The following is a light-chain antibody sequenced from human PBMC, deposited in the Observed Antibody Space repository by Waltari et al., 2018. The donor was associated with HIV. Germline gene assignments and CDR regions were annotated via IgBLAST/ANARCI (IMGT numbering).Light chain of an antibody. CDR1: QSVSSSF. CDR2: GAS. V-gene: IGKV3-20*01. CDR3: HQYGTSPRT. Sequence: EIVLTQSPGTLSLSPGERATLSCRASQSVSSSFLAWYQQRPGQAPRLLIDGASNRATGIPDRFSGSESGTDFTLTINRLEPDDFAVYYCHQYGTSPRTFGQGTKVELK. J-gene: IGKJ1*01.